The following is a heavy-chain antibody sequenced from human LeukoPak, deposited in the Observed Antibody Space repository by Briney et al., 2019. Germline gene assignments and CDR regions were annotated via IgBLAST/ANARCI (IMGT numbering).Heavy chain of an antibody. Sequence: ASVKVSCKASGYTFSSYDIIWVRQATGQGLEWMGWMNPNSGYTGSAQKFQGRVTMTSDTSISTAYMELSSLRFEDTAVYCCAKATGYLLWGQGTLVTVS. CDR3: AKATGYLL. CDR2: MNPNSGYT. V-gene: IGHV1-8*01. J-gene: IGHJ4*02. D-gene: IGHD1-14*01. CDR1: GYTFSSYD.